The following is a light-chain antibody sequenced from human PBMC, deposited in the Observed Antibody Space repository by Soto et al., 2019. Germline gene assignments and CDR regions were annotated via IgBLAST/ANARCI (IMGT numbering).Light chain of an antibody. Sequence: EIVLTQAPATRSLSPGERATVSCRASQTVSSYLAWYQQKAGQAPRPLIYDASNRAPGIPARFSGSGSGTDFTLTISSLAPEDFAVYYCQQRSSWPLTFGGGTKVDIK. CDR2: DAS. J-gene: IGKJ4*01. CDR1: QTVSSY. CDR3: QQRSSWPLT. V-gene: IGKV3-11*01.